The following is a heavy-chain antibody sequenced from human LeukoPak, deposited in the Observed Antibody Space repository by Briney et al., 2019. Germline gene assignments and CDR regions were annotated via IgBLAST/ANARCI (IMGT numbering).Heavy chain of an antibody. J-gene: IGHJ4*02. V-gene: IGHV3-30*03. D-gene: IGHD5-12*01. Sequence: GGSLRLSCAASGFSFSSYGMHWVRQAPGKGLEWVAVISYDGSNKYYADSVKGRFTISRDNSKNTLYLQMNSLRAEDTAVYYCARAYSGYVVPENYWGQGTLVTVSS. CDR2: ISYDGSNK. CDR3: ARAYSGYVVPENY. CDR1: GFSFSSYG.